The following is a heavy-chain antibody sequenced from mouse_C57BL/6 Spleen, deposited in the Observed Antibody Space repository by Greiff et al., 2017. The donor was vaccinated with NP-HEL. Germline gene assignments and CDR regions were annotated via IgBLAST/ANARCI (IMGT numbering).Heavy chain of an antibody. CDR1: GFSLTSYG. CDR3: ARQGYYGSSSVPFYAMDY. D-gene: IGHD1-1*01. Sequence: VQLVESGPGLVAPSQSLSITCTVSGFSLTSYGVHWVRQPPGKGLEWLVVIWSDGSTTYNSALKSRLSISKDNSKSQVFLKMNSLQTDDTAMYYCARQGYYGSSSVPFYAMDYWGQGTSVTVSS. J-gene: IGHJ4*01. V-gene: IGHV2-6-1*01. CDR2: IWSDGST.